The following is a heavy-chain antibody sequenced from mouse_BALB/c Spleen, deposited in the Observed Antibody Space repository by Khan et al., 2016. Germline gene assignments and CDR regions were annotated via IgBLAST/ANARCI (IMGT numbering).Heavy chain of an antibody. D-gene: IGHD2-4*01. CDR3: ARSPYDYDVGFAY. J-gene: IGHJ3*01. Sequence: EVELVESGAELVKPGATVKLSCTASGFNIKDTYMHWVKQRPEQGLEWIGRIDPANGNTKYDPKFQGKATITADTSSNTAYLQISSLASEDTSVYYCARSPYDYDVGFAYWGQGTLVTVSA. CDR1: GFNIKDTY. V-gene: IGHV14-3*02. CDR2: IDPANGNT.